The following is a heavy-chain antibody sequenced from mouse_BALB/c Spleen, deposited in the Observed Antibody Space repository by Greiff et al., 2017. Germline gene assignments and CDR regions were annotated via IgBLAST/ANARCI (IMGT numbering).Heavy chain of an antibody. Sequence: QVQLKQSGAELVRPGSSVKISCKASGYAFSSYWMNWVKQRPGQGLEWIGQIYPGDGDTNYNGKFKGKATLTADKSSSTAYMQLSSLTSEDSAVYFCARTGSTMVTTNYFDYWGQGTTLTVSS. CDR3: ARTGSTMVTTNYFDY. V-gene: IGHV1-80*01. CDR2: IYPGDGDT. CDR1: GYAFSSYW. J-gene: IGHJ2*01. D-gene: IGHD2-2*01.